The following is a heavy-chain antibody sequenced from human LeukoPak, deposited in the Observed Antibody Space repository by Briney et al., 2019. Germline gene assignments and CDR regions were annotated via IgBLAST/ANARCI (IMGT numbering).Heavy chain of an antibody. J-gene: IGHJ4*02. CDR3: ARGLYSSSWYFSHFDY. Sequence: KPSETLSLTCAVYGGSFSGYYWSWLRQPPGKGLEWIGEINHSGSTNYNPSLKSRVTISVDTSKNQFSLKLSSVTAADTAVYYCARGLYSSSWYFSHFDYWGQGTLVTVSS. CDR2: INHSGST. V-gene: IGHV4-34*01. CDR1: GGSFSGYY. D-gene: IGHD6-13*01.